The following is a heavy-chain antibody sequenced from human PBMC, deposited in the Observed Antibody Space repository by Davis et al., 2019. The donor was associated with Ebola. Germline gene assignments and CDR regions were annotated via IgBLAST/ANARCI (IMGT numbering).Heavy chain of an antibody. D-gene: IGHD2-8*01. CDR1: GFTFGNYN. J-gene: IGHJ3*01. Sequence: GESLKISCLASGFTFGNYNMNWVRQTPGKGLEWVSYISTSGSTIYYADSVKGRFTISRDNAKNSLYLQMNSLRDEDTAEYYCARDPPVSMGSDAFDVWGRGTMVTVSS. CDR3: ARDPPVSMGSDAFDV. V-gene: IGHV3-48*02. CDR2: ISTSGSTI.